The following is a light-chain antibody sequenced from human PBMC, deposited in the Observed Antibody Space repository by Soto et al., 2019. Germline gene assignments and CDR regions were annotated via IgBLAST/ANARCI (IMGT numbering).Light chain of an antibody. CDR1: QSVSDSY. CDR3: QHYGTSAL. CDR2: AS. Sequence: EIVLTQSPGTLSLSPGERATLSCRASQSVSDSYLAWYQQKPGQAPRLLIYASSRATGIPDRFSGSGSGTHFTLTISILEPEDFAVYYCQHYGTSALFGPGTKVDIK. V-gene: IGKV3-20*01. J-gene: IGKJ3*01.